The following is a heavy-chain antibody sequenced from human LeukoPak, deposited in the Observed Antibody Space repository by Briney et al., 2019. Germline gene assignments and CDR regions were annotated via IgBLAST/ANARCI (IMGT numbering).Heavy chain of an antibody. CDR3: AKGGLGKEVFDD. D-gene: IGHD1-1*01. CDR1: GFTFNTYA. Sequence: PGGSLTLSCVASGFTFNTYAMSWVRQAPGKGPQWLARINGGGRGTYYADSLKGRFTISRDNSKNTLYLQIFNLRPEDTARYYCAKGGLGKEVFDDWGQGTVGTLSS. J-gene: IGHJ4*02. V-gene: IGHV3-23*01. CDR2: INGGGRGT.